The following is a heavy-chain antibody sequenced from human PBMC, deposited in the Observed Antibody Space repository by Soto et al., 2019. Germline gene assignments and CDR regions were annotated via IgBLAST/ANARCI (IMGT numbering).Heavy chain of an antibody. CDR1: GGSISGSYYY. Sequence: ETLSLTCAVSGGSISGSYYYWGWLRQSPGRGPEWMGSVFYTGFTSYNPSLESRVSVSVDTSKNQFSLKVSAVTAADTAVYYCASSQKGYNWNYFDHWGQGALVTVSS. V-gene: IGHV4-39*01. CDR2: VFYTGFT. CDR3: ASSQKGYNWNYFDH. D-gene: IGHD1-20*01. J-gene: IGHJ4*02.